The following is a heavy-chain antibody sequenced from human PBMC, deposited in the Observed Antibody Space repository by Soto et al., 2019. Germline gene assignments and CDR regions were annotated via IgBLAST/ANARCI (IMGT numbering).Heavy chain of an antibody. V-gene: IGHV2-5*02. CDR2: IFWDDYK. CDR3: AHRSRGYAYYFDQ. D-gene: IGHD5-12*01. Sequence: QITLKESGPALIRPTQTLTLTCSFSGFSLSTRGVAVGWIRQPPGKALEWLALIFWDDYKWYSPSLRSRLTISEDTSKNQVVLTMTNMDPVDTATYYCAHRSRGYAYYFDQWDQGTLVTVSS. CDR1: GFSLSTRGVA. J-gene: IGHJ4*02.